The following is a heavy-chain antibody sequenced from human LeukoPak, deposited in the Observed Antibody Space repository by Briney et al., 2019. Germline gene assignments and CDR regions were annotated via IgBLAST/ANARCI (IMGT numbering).Heavy chain of an antibody. D-gene: IGHD3-3*01. V-gene: IGHV3-30*04. Sequence: SCKASGGTFSSYAMHWVRQAPGKGLEWVAVISYDGSNKYYADSVKGRFTISRDNSKNTLYLQMNSLRAEDTAVYYCARGTIRTYYDFWSGYQTLDYWGQGTLVTVSS. CDR1: GGTFSSYA. J-gene: IGHJ4*02. CDR3: ARGTIRTYYDFWSGYQTLDY. CDR2: ISYDGSNK.